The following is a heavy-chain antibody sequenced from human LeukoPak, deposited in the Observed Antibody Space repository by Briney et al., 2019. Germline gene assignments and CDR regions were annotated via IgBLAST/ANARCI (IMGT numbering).Heavy chain of an antibody. J-gene: IGHJ4*02. CDR2: INPNSGGT. V-gene: IGHV1-2*02. Sequence: GASVKVSCKASGYTFTGYYMHWVRQAPGQGREWMGWINPNSGGTNYAQKFQGRVNMTRDTSISTAYMQLSRLRSDDTAVYYCARVKMDTAMEDWGQGTLVTVSS. D-gene: IGHD5-18*01. CDR1: GYTFTGYY. CDR3: ARVKMDTAMED.